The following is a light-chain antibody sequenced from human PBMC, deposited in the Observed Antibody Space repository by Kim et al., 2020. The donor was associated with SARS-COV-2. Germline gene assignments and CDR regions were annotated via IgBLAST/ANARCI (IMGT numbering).Light chain of an antibody. J-gene: IGLJ2*01. Sequence: SYELTQPPSVSVSPGQTASITCSGDKLGDEYACWYQQKQGQSPVLVIYQDSKRPSGIPERFSGSNSGNTATLTISETQAMDEADYYCQAWDSSTAVFGGGTQLTVL. CDR2: QDS. CDR1: KLGDEY. CDR3: QAWDSSTAV. V-gene: IGLV3-1*01.